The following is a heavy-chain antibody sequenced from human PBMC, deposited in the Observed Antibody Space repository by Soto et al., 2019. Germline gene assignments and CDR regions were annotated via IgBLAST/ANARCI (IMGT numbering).Heavy chain of an antibody. Sequence: ASVKVSCKTSGYTFTKYYVPWVRQAPGQGLEWMGVINPSVDYTNYAQKLQDRVSMTSDTSTSTVYMELSNLRSEDTAVYYCARGAFFDSSGADYWGQGTLVTVSS. CDR3: ARGAFFDSSGADY. V-gene: IGHV1-46*01. CDR1: GYTFTKYY. J-gene: IGHJ4*02. D-gene: IGHD6-25*01. CDR2: INPSVDYT.